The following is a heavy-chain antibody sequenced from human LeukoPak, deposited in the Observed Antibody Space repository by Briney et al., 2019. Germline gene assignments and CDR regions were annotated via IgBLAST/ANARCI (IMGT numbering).Heavy chain of an antibody. J-gene: IGHJ6*03. CDR1: GFTFSSYW. CDR3: ARDSKAAAGLGRRYYYYYYMDV. D-gene: IGHD6-13*01. CDR2: INPGGSSI. V-gene: IGHV3-74*01. Sequence: GGSLRLSCAASGFTFSSYWMHWVRQVPGKGLVWVARINPGGSSITYADSVKGRFTISRDNPKNTLYLQMNSLRAEDTAVYYCARDSKAAAGLGRRYYYYYYMDVWGKGTTVTVSS.